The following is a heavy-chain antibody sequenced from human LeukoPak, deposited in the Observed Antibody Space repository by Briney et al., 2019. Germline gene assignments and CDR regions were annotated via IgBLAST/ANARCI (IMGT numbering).Heavy chain of an antibody. V-gene: IGHV3-7*03. CDR1: GFTFGKYW. CDR3: ARDQYDTWSRRGNFDS. CDR2: IKLDGSEK. Sequence: GGSLRLSCVASGFTFGKYWMSWVRQAPGKGLEWVANIKLDGSEKNYVDSVKGRFTISRDNTKSSLYLQMNSLRAEDTAVFYCARDQYDTWSRRGNFDSWGQGTLVIVSS. J-gene: IGHJ4*02. D-gene: IGHD3-3*01.